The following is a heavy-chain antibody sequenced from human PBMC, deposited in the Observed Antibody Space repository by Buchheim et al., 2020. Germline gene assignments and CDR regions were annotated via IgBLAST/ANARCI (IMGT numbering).Heavy chain of an antibody. CDR2: ISYDGTDK. J-gene: IGHJ3*02. CDR3: ATKSGYSYGDDAFDI. V-gene: IGHV3-30*03. D-gene: IGHD5-18*01. CDR1: GFTFSNND. Sequence: QVELVESGGGVVQPGRSLRLSCAASGFTFSNNDIHWVRQAPGKGLEWVAVISYDGTDKYYGDSVRGRFTISRYNSKDPLYLQMNSLRAEDTAVYYCATKSGYSYGDDAFDIWGQGT.